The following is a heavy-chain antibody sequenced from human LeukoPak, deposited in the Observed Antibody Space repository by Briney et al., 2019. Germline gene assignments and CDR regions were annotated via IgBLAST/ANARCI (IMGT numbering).Heavy chain of an antibody. CDR1: GFTFDDYT. D-gene: IGHD4-17*01. CDR3: AKDTHRTTVTTLYYYYYGMDV. CDR2: ISWDGGST. V-gene: IGHV3-43*01. J-gene: IGHJ6*02. Sequence: GGSLRLSCAASGFTFDDYTMHWVRQAPGKGLEWVSLISWDGGSTYYADSVKGRFTISRDNSKNSLYLQMNSLRTEETALYYCAKDTHRTTVTTLYYYYYGMDVWGQGTTVTVSS.